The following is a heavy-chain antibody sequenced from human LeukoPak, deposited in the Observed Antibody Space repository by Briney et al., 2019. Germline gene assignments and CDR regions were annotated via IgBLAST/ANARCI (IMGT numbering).Heavy chain of an antibody. CDR2: ISAYNGNT. CDR3: ARYDYGDYVFDY. CDR1: VYTFTSYG. Sequence: ASVNVSCKASVYTFTSYGISWVRQAPGQGLEWMGWISAYNGNTNYAQKLQGRVTMTTDTSTSTAYMELRSLRPDDTAVYYCARYDYGDYVFDYWGQGTLVTVSS. D-gene: IGHD4-17*01. V-gene: IGHV1-18*01. J-gene: IGHJ4*02.